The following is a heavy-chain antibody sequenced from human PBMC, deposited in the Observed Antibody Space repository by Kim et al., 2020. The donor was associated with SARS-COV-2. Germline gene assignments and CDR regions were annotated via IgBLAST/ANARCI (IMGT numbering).Heavy chain of an antibody. J-gene: IGHJ6*02. Sequence: SLKCRFTITPDKSKNALYLQMNNLRGEDTAVYYCAKGSGFDYYSGMDVWGQGTTVTVSS. CDR3: AKGSGFDYYSGMDV. D-gene: IGHD3-10*01. V-gene: IGHV3-23*01.